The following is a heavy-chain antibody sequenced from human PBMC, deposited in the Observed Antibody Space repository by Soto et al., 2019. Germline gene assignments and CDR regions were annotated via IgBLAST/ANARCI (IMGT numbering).Heavy chain of an antibody. V-gene: IGHV3-30*18. CDR2: ISYDGSNK. D-gene: IGHD3-10*01. CDR3: AKDLMRMVRGVKSWFDP. Sequence: ESGGGVVQPGRSLRLSCAASGFTFSSYGMHWVRQAPGKGLEWVAVISYDGSNKYYADSVKGRFTISRDNSKNTLYLQMNSLRAEDTAVYYCAKDLMRMVRGVKSWFDPWGQGTLVTVSS. CDR1: GFTFSSYG. J-gene: IGHJ5*02.